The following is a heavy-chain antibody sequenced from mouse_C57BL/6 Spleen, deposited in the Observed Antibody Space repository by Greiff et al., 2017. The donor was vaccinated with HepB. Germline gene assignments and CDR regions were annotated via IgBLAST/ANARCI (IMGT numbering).Heavy chain of an antibody. Sequence: VQLQQPGAELVRPGSSVKLSCKASGYTFTSYWMHWVKQRPIQGLEWIGNIDPSDSETHYNQKFKDKATLTVDKSSSTAYMQLSSLTSEDSAVYYCARTGLTGAYYFDYWGQGTTLTVSS. D-gene: IGHD4-1*01. J-gene: IGHJ2*01. CDR1: GYTFTSYW. V-gene: IGHV1-52*01. CDR3: ARTGLTGAYYFDY. CDR2: IDPSDSET.